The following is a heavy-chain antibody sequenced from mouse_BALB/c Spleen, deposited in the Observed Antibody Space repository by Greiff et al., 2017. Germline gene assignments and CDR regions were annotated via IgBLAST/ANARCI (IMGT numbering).Heavy chain of an antibody. V-gene: IGHV1S81*02. Sequence: QVQLQQPGAELVKPGASVKLSCKASGYIFTSYWMHWVKQRPGQGLEWIGEINPSNGRTNYNEKFKSKATLTVDKSSSTAYMQLSSLTSEDSAVYYCAREGSFYAMDYWGQGTSVTVSS. CDR3: AREGSFYAMDY. J-gene: IGHJ4*01. CDR1: GYIFTSYW. CDR2: INPSNGRT.